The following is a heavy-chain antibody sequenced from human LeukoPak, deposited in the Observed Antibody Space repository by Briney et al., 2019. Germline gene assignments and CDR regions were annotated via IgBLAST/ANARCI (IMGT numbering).Heavy chain of an antibody. J-gene: IGHJ4*02. D-gene: IGHD3-3*01. Sequence: ASVKVSCKASGYTFTSYGISWVRQAPGQGLEWMGWISAYNGNTNYAQKLQGRVTMTTDTSTSTAYMELRSLRSDDTAVYYCARASSFKRFLVWLSRPLYFDYWGQGTLVTVSS. V-gene: IGHV1-18*01. CDR3: ARASSFKRFLVWLSRPLYFDY. CDR1: GYTFTSYG. CDR2: ISAYNGNT.